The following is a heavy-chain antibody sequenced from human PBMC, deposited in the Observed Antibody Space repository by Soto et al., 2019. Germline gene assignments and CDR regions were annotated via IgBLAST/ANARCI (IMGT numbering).Heavy chain of an antibody. CDR2: ISAYNGNT. V-gene: IGHV1-18*01. Sequence: QVQLVQSGAEVKKPGASVKVSCKASGYTFTSYSISWVRQAPAQGLEWMGWISAYNGNTNYAQRLQGRVTMTTDTSTRTAYMELRSLRSDDTAVYYCATARAPSYSSIWYGCYFDYWGQGTLVTVSS. CDR3: ATARAPSYSSIWYGCYFDY. CDR1: GYTFTSYS. J-gene: IGHJ4*02. D-gene: IGHD6-13*01.